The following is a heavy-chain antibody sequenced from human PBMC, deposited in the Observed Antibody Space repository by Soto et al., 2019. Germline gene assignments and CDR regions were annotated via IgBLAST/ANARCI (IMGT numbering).Heavy chain of an antibody. CDR3: ARDSIVGATIDAFDI. J-gene: IGHJ3*02. CDR1: GGSISSGDYY. Sequence: SETLSLTCTVSGGSISSGDYYWSWIRQPPGKGLEWIGYIYYSGSTYYNPSLKSRVTISVDTSKNQFSLKLSSVTAADTAVYYCARDSIVGATIDAFDIWGQGTMVT. V-gene: IGHV4-30-4*01. D-gene: IGHD1-26*01. CDR2: IYYSGST.